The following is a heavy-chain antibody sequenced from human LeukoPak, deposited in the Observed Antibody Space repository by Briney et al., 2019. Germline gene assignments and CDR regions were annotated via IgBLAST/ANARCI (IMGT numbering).Heavy chain of an antibody. CDR3: ARYVVGYGDYVEAFDI. CDR2: IYYSGST. Sequence: PSETLSLTCTVSGGSISSYYWSWIRQPPGKRLEWIGYIYYSGSTNYNPSLTSRVTISVDTSKNQFSLKLSSVTAADTAVYYCARYVVGYGDYVEAFDIWGQGTMVTVSS. J-gene: IGHJ3*02. D-gene: IGHD4-17*01. CDR1: GGSISSYY. V-gene: IGHV4-59*08.